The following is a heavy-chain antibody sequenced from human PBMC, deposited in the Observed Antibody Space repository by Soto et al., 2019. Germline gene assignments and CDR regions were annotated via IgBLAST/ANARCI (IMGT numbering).Heavy chain of an antibody. J-gene: IGHJ4*02. Sequence: QVQLVQSGAEVKKPGASVKVSCKASGYTFTGYYMHWVRQAPGQGLEWMGWINPNSGGTNYAQKFQGWVTMTRDTSISTAYMELSRLRSDDTAVYFCAILGGERGYCSGGSCPLDYWGQGTLVTVSS. CDR1: GYTFTGYY. D-gene: IGHD2-15*01. V-gene: IGHV1-2*04. CDR2: INPNSGGT. CDR3: AILGGERGYCSGGSCPLDY.